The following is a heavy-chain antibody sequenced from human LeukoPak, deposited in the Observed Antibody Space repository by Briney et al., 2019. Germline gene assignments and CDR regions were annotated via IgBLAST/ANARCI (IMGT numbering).Heavy chain of an antibody. D-gene: IGHD2-2*01. CDR1: GFTFSSYA. Sequence: GGSLRLSCAASGFTFSSYAMSWVRQAPGKGLEWVSAISGSGGSTYYADSVKGRFTISRDNSKNTLYLQMNSLRAEDTAVYYCAKDENIVVVPAAIESAFDIWGQGTMVTVSS. CDR2: ISGSGGST. J-gene: IGHJ3*02. V-gene: IGHV3-23*01. CDR3: AKDENIVVVPAAIESAFDI.